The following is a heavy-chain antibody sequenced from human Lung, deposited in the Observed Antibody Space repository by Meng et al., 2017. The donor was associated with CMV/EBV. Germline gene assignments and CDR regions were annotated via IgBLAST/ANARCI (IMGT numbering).Heavy chain of an antibody. D-gene: IGHD2-21*02. V-gene: IGHV3-9*01. Sequence: GGSXRLSCAASGFTFDDFAMHWVRQTPGEGLEWVSGISGNTGFIGYADSVKGRFTISRDNAKKTLSLQMNTLRSEDTALYYCAKGGGERVTFDAMDVWGQGTTVTVSS. CDR1: GFTFDDFA. CDR3: AKGGGERVTFDAMDV. J-gene: IGHJ6*02. CDR2: ISGNTGFI.